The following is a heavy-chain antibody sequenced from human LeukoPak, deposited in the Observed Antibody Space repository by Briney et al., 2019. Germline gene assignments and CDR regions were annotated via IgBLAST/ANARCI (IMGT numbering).Heavy chain of an antibody. Sequence: GGSLRLSCAASGFAFSSYSMNWVRQAPGKGLEWVSSISGSSTYIYSANSLKGRFSISRDNAKNSLYLQMNSLRAEDTAVYFCARASLSEIIAAEAFFDSRGQGTLVTVSS. CDR1: GFAFSSYS. V-gene: IGHV3-21*01. CDR2: ISGSSTYI. D-gene: IGHD6-13*01. J-gene: IGHJ4*02. CDR3: ARASLSEIIAAEAFFDS.